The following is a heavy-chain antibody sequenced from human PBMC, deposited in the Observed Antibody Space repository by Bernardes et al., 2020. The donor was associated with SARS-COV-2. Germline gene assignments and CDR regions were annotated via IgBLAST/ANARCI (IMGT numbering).Heavy chain of an antibody. D-gene: IGHD2-21*01. Sequence: RASLRLSCAASGFTFRSYWMSWVRQAPGKGLEWVANIKQDASDKYYVDSVKGRFTISRDNAKNSLYLQMNSLRAEDTAVYFCARDGDGYFDYWGQGTLVTVSS. CDR2: IKQDASDK. J-gene: IGHJ4*02. V-gene: IGHV3-7*01. CDR1: GFTFRSYW. CDR3: ARDGDGYFDY.